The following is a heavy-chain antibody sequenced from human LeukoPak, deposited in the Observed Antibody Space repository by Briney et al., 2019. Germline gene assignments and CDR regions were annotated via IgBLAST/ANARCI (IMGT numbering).Heavy chain of an antibody. Sequence: PGGSLRLSCAASGFTFSSYAMSWVRQAPGKGLEWVSAISGSGGSTYYADSVKGRFTISRDNSENTLYLQMNSLRAEDTAVYYCAKGFRYCSGGSCRDYGMDVWGQGTTVTVSS. J-gene: IGHJ6*02. CDR1: GFTFSSYA. CDR2: ISGSGGST. CDR3: AKGFRYCSGGSCRDYGMDV. D-gene: IGHD2-15*01. V-gene: IGHV3-23*01.